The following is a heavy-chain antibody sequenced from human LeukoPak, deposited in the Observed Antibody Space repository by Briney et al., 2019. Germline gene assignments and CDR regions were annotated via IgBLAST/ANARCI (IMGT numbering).Heavy chain of an antibody. V-gene: IGHV1-2*06. Sequence: GASVKVSCKASGYTFTSYYMHWVRQAPGQGLEWMGRINPNSGGTNYAQKFQGRVTMTRDTSISTAYMELSRLRSDDTAVYYCAREPPRYCSSTSCYTGDYWGQGTLVTVSS. CDR3: AREPPRYCSSTSCYTGDY. D-gene: IGHD2-2*02. CDR2: INPNSGGT. CDR1: GYTFTSYY. J-gene: IGHJ4*02.